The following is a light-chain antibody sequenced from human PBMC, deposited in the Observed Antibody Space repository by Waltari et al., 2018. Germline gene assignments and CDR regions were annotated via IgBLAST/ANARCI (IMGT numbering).Light chain of an antibody. CDR2: FAS. J-gene: IGKJ1*01. CDR1: HNINNNY. CDR3: QQYGSSPQT. V-gene: IGKV3-20*01. Sequence: EIVLTQSPGTLSLSPGERATLSCRASHNINNNYLAWYQQKPGQAPRLLISFASSRATGIPDRFSGSGSGTDFTLTISRLEPEDFAVYYCQQYGSSPQTFGQGTKVEIK.